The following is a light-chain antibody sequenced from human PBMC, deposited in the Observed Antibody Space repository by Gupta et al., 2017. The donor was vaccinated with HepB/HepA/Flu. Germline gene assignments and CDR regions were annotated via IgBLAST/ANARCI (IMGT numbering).Light chain of an antibody. J-gene: IGKJ1*01. CDR1: QRISSF. CDR3: QQRSNWPRT. Sequence: IVLTQSPATLSLSRGESATLSCRASQRISSFLAWYQQKPGQAPRLLIYDASNRATGIPARFSGSGSGTDFTLTISSLEPEDFAVYYCQQRSNWPRTFGQGTKVEIK. V-gene: IGKV3-11*01. CDR2: DAS.